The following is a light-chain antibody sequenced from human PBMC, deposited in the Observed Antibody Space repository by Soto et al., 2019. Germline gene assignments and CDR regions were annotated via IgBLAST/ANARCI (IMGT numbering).Light chain of an antibody. CDR2: AAS. CDR1: RSVTVNY. V-gene: IGKV3-20*01. CDR3: HQYGTARWT. Sequence: IVLTQSPATLSLSPGETATLSCRASRSVTVNYLAWYQQKHSQSPRLLIYAASNRAAGIPDRFRGSGSGTDFTLTISALEPEDFAVYYCHQYGTARWTFGQGTKVE. J-gene: IGKJ1*01.